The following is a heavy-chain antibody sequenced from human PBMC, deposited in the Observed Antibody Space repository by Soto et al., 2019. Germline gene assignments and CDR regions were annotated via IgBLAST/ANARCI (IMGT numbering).Heavy chain of an antibody. CDR2: INHSGST. CDR1: GGSFSGYY. D-gene: IGHD3-10*01. CDR3: ARGGFPILLWFGELLHHRGRTFDY. V-gene: IGHV4-34*01. J-gene: IGHJ4*02. Sequence: TSETLSLTCAVYGGSFSGYYWSWIRQPPGKGLEWIGEINHSGSTNYNPSLKSRVTISVDTSKNQFSLKLSSVTAADTAVYYCARGGFPILLWFGELLHHRGRTFDYWGQGTLVTVSS.